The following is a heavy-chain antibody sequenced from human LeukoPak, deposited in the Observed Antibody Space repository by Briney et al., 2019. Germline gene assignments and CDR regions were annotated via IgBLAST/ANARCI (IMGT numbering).Heavy chain of an antibody. CDR3: TRRVYYYDSSGYYFDY. CDR1: GYTFTGYY. D-gene: IGHD3-22*01. Sequence: ASVKLSCKASGYTFTGYYMYWVRQSPGQRLEWMGWINPKSGGTNNAKKFQGRVTMTRDTSISTAYMELSRLRSDDKAVFYCTRRVYYYDSSGYYFDYWGQGTLVTVSS. CDR2: INPKSGGT. J-gene: IGHJ4*02. V-gene: IGHV1-2*02.